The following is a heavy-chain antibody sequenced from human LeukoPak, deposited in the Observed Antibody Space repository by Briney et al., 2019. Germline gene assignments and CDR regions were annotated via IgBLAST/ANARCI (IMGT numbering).Heavy chain of an antibody. V-gene: IGHV4-39*07. CDR1: SDSVTICIYH. D-gene: IGHD2-21*01. J-gene: IGHJ5*02. CDR3: ARDNLCDGRGRFDP. Sequence: SETLSLTCSVSSDSVTICIYHWGWIRQPPGKGLEWIGSAYFEGGTHYNPCLQSRGTISVDTSKHQFSMRLGSETAADRALYYCARDNLCDGRGRFDPWGQGTLVTVSS. CDR2: AYFEGGT.